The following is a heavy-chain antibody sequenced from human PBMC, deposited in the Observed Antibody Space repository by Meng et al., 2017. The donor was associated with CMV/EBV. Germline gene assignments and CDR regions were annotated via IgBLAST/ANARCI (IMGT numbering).Heavy chain of an antibody. CDR3: ARGGIAAAGLH. D-gene: IGHD6-13*01. Sequence: HLRLQGPGHGLVKPSETRALTCTVSGGSISSSSYYWGWIRQPPGKGLEWIGSIYYSGSTYYNPSLKSRVTISVDTSKNQFSLKLSSVTAADTAVYYCARGGIAAAGLHWGQGTLVTVSS. V-gene: IGHV4-39*07. J-gene: IGHJ4*02. CDR2: IYYSGST. CDR1: GGSISSSSYY.